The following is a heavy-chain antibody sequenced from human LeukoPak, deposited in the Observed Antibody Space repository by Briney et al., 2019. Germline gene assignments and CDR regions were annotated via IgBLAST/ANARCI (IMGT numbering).Heavy chain of an antibody. Sequence: GGSLRLSCAASGFTFSNYWMSWVRQAPGKGLEWVANIKQDGSEKYYVDSVKGRFTISRDNAKNSLYLQMNSLRAEDTAVYYCARDVRCSGGSCLDDAFDIWGQGTMVTVSS. CDR3: ARDVRCSGGSCLDDAFDI. V-gene: IGHV3-7*01. D-gene: IGHD2-15*01. J-gene: IGHJ3*02. CDR2: IKQDGSEK. CDR1: GFTFSNYW.